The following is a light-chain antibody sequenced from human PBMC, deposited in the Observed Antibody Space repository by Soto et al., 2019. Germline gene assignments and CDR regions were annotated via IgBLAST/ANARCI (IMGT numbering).Light chain of an antibody. CDR1: ESVSSH. J-gene: IGKJ1*01. V-gene: IGKV1-39*01. Sequence: DIQMTQSPSSLSASVGDRVTITCRAKESVSSHVNWYQQKPGKAPKLLIYAASSLQSGVPARFSGSGSVTDFTLTISGLQPEDFATYYCQQSYSKWTFGQGTKVEIK. CDR3: QQSYSKWT. CDR2: AAS.